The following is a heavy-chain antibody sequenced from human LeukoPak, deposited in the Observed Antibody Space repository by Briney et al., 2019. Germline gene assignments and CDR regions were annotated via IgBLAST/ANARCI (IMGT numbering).Heavy chain of an antibody. CDR1: GFTFSSYS. CDR2: ISSSSSYI. D-gene: IGHD3-3*01. J-gene: IGHJ4*02. CDR3: ARDNVLEWLSHFDY. V-gene: IGHV3-21*01. Sequence: GGSLRLSCAASGFTFSSYSMNWVRQAPGKGLEWVSSISSSSSYIYYADPVKGRFTISRDNAKNSLYLQMNSLRAEDTAVYYCARDNVLEWLSHFDYWGQGTLVTVSS.